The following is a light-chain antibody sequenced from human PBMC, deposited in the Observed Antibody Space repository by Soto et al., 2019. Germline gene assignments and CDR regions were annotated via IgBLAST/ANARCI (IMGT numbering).Light chain of an antibody. J-gene: IGKJ2*01. Sequence: IQLTQSPSSLSASVGDRVTITCRASQGISSYLAWYQQKPGKAPKLLIYAASTLQSGVPSRLSGSGSGTDFTLTISSLQPEDFATYYCQQLNSYPPMYTFGQGTKLEIK. CDR3: QQLNSYPPMYT. V-gene: IGKV1-9*01. CDR1: QGISSY. CDR2: AAS.